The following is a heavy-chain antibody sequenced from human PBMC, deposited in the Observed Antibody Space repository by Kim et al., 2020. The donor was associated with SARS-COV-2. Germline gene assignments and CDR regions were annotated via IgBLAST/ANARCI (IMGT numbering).Heavy chain of an antibody. CDR2: TYHRGNT. D-gene: IGHD2-8*01. V-gene: IGHV4-59*01. Sequence: SETLSLTCSASGESISNYDWNWIRQSPGKGLEWIGYTYHRGNTNFNPSLESGVTTSMDTSKNEISLKVRFVTAADTAIYYCARGLIMGCLDVWCQGTTVT. CDR1: GESISNYD. J-gene: IGHJ6*02. CDR3: ARGLIMGCLDV.